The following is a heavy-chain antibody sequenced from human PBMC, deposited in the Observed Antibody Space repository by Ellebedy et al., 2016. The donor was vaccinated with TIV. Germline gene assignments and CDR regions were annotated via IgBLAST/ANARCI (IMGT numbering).Heavy chain of an antibody. CDR2: FHYTGST. Sequence: GSLRLSXSVSDGSVSNRGYYWAWLRQPPGKGLEWIGHFHYTGSTDYNPSLKSRFSISVDTSKNHFSLIVTSVTAADTAVYFCAGGTHYYYGWDVWGQGTTVIVS. V-gene: IGHV4-61*03. J-gene: IGHJ6*02. CDR1: DGSVSNRGYY. CDR3: AGGTHYYYGWDV.